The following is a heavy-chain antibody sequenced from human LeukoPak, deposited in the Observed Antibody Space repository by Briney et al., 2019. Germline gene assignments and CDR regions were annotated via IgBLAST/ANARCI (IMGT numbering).Heavy chain of an antibody. D-gene: IGHD5-12*01. CDR1: GGTFSSYA. V-gene: IGHV1-69*13. CDR3: ARSYSGYVNWFDP. CDR2: IIPIFGTA. Sequence: GASVKVSCKASGGTFSSYAISWVRQAPGQGLEWMGGIIPIFGTANYAQKFQGRVTITADESTSTAYMELSSLRSEDTAVYYCARSYSGYVNWFDPWGQGTLVTVS. J-gene: IGHJ5*02.